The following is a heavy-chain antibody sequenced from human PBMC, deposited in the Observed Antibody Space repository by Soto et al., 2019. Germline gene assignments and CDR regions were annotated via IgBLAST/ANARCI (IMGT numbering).Heavy chain of an antibody. V-gene: IGHV3-33*01. CDR1: GFTFSSYG. D-gene: IGHD5-18*01. Sequence: QVQLVESGGGVVQPGRSLRLSCAASGFTFSSYGVHWVRQAPGKGLEWVAVIWYDGSNKYYADSVKGRFTISRDNSKNTLYLQMNSLRAEETAVYYCARGGYGLLDAFDIWGQGTMVTVSS. CDR2: IWYDGSNK. CDR3: ARGGYGLLDAFDI. J-gene: IGHJ3*02.